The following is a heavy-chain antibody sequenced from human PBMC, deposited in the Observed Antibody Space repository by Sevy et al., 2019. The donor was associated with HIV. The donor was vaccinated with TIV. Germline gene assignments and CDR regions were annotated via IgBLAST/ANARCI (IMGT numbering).Heavy chain of an antibody. CDR3: ARVVVAATYFDY. CDR2: IYHSGST. V-gene: IGHV4-30-2*01. D-gene: IGHD2-15*01. CDR1: GGSISSGGYS. J-gene: IGHJ4*02. Sequence: SETLSLTCAVSGGSISSGGYSWSWIRQPPGKGLEWIGYIYHSGSTYYNPSLKSRVTISVDRSKNQFSLKLSSVTAADTAAYYCARVVVAATYFDYWGQGTLVTVSS.